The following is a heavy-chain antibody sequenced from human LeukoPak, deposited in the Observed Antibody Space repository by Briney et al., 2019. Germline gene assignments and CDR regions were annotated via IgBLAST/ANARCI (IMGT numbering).Heavy chain of an antibody. Sequence: GGSLRLSCGASGFTFDDYWMSWVRQAPGKGLEWVAVISYDGSNKYYADSVKGRFTISRDNSKNTLYLQMNSLRAEDTAVYHCARLYDSSGYYYYFDYWGQGTLVTVSS. CDR2: ISYDGSNK. D-gene: IGHD3-22*01. CDR3: ARLYDSSGYYYYFDY. J-gene: IGHJ4*02. V-gene: IGHV3-30*03. CDR1: GFTFDDYW.